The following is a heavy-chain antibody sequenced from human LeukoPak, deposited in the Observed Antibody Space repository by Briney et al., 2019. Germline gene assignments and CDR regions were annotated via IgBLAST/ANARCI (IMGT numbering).Heavy chain of an antibody. CDR1: DYSISSGFF. CDR3: ARGEDVSGYRTDC. D-gene: IGHD3-3*01. Sequence: KPSETLSLTCTVSDYSISSGFFWGWVRQSPGKGLEWIGNIYRTGSTNYHPSLKSRVTISVDTSKNQFSLKLSSVTAADTAIYYCARGEDVSGYRTDCWGQGTLVTVSS. J-gene: IGHJ4*02. CDR2: IYRTGST. V-gene: IGHV4-38-2*02.